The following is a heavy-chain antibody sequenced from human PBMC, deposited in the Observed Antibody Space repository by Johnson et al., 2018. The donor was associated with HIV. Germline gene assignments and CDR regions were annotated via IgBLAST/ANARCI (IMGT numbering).Heavy chain of an antibody. CDR1: GFIFSSYG. V-gene: IGHV3-33*01. CDR3: ARGEWSSSKGGSFDM. J-gene: IGHJ3*02. D-gene: IGHD6-13*01. Sequence: QAGRSLRLFCAASGFIFSSYGMHWVRQAPGKGLEWVVVIWYDGTNKYYEDSVKGRFPVSRDSSKNTLYLQMNSLRADDTAVYYCARGEWSSSKGGSFDMWGQGTLVTVSS. CDR2: IWYDGTNK.